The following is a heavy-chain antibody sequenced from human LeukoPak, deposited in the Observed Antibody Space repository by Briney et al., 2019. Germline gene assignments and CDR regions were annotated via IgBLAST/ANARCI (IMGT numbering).Heavy chain of an antibody. V-gene: IGHV3-73*01. D-gene: IGHD1-26*01. Sequence: GGSLRLSCAASGFTFSGSAMHWVRQASGKGLEWIGRIRSKANSYATAYAASVKGRFTISRDNSKNTLYLQMNSLRAEDTAVYYCARDFYVGATGGFDYWGQGTLVTVSS. CDR2: IRSKANSYAT. CDR3: ARDFYVGATGGFDY. CDR1: GFTFSGSA. J-gene: IGHJ4*02.